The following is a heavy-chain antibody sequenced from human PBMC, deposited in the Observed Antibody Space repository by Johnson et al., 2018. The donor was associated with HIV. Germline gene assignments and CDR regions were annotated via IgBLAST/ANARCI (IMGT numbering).Heavy chain of an antibody. D-gene: IGHD5-18*01. V-gene: IGHV3-66*02. CDR3: ARDGRDLVTRGAFDI. Sequence: MQLVESGGGVVQPGRSLRLSCAASGFTVSSNYMSWVRQAPGKGLEWVSVIYSGGSTYYADSVEGRFTISRDNSNNMVYLQMDSLRPEDTAVYYCARDGRDLVTRGAFDIWGQGTVVTVSS. CDR2: IYSGGST. CDR1: GFTVSSNY. J-gene: IGHJ3*02.